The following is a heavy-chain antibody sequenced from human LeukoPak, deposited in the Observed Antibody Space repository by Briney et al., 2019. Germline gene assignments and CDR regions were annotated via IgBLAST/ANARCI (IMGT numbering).Heavy chain of an antibody. V-gene: IGHV4-4*02. Sequence: SETLSLTCAVSGGSISSSNWWSWVRQPPGKGLEWIGEIFYSGSTNYNPSLKSRVTISVDKSKNQFSLKLSSVTAADTAVYYCARESPTGDISTGFFDYWGQGTLVTVSS. D-gene: IGHD3-9*01. CDR1: GGSISSSNW. CDR2: IFYSGST. CDR3: ARESPTGDISTGFFDY. J-gene: IGHJ4*02.